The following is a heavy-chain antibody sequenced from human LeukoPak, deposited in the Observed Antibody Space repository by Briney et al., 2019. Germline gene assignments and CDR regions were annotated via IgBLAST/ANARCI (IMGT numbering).Heavy chain of an antibody. J-gene: IGHJ4*02. CDR3: ARGGHSYGFDY. V-gene: IGHV4-34*01. CDR2: INHSGST. CDR1: GGSFSGYY. Sequence: SETLSLTCVVYGGSFSGYYWSWIRQPPGKGLEWIGEINHSGSTNYNPSLKSRVTISVDTSKNQFSLKLSSVTAADTAVYYCARGGHSYGFDYWGQGTLVTVSS. D-gene: IGHD5-18*01.